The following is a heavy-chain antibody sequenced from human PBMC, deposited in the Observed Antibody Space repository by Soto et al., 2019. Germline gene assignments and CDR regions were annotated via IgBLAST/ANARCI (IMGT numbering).Heavy chain of an antibody. Sequence: QITLKESGPTLVSPTQTLTLTCTFSGFSLSTSGLGVGWIRQTPGKALEWLALIYWNDDKRYSPSLKTRLTINKDTTKNHVVLTKTNMDPVDTATYSCAHRPSGWYLFDYWGQGTLVTVSS. CDR3: AHRPSGWYLFDY. V-gene: IGHV2-5*01. J-gene: IGHJ4*02. CDR1: GFSLSTSGLG. D-gene: IGHD6-19*01. CDR2: IYWNDDK.